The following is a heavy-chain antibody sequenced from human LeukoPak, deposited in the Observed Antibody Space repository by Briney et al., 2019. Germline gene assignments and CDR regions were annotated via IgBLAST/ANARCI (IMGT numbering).Heavy chain of an antibody. V-gene: IGHV4-34*01. CDR3: ARDSPDCGSTTCYKDWFDP. CDR2: INHSGIT. Sequence: SPSETLSLTCAVYGRSFSGYYWTWIRQTPGKGLEWIGEINHSGITDYNPSLRSRVTISVDTSKNHFSLKLSSVTAADTAVYYCARDSPDCGSTTCYKDWFDPWGQGTLVTVSS. CDR1: GRSFSGYY. J-gene: IGHJ5*02. D-gene: IGHD2-2*02.